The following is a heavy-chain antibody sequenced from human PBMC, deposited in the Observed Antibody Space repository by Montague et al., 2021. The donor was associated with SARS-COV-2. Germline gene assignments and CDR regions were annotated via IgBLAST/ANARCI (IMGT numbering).Heavy chain of an antibody. V-gene: IGHV3-23*03. Sequence: SLRLSCAASGFTFSSYAMSWVRQAPGKGLEWVSVIYSGGSSTYYADSVKGRFTISRDNSKNTLYLQMNGLRAEDTAVYYCAKGAGWLQLIHFDYWGQGTLVTVSS. CDR1: GFTFSSYA. D-gene: IGHD5-24*01. CDR3: AKGAGWLQLIHFDY. J-gene: IGHJ4*02. CDR2: IYSGGSST.